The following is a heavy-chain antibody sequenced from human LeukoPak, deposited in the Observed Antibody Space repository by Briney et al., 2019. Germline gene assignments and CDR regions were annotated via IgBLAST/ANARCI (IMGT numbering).Heavy chain of an antibody. D-gene: IGHD3-10*01. CDR2: IYYSGST. CDR1: GGSISSSSYY. J-gene: IGHJ4*02. Sequence: SETLSLTCTVSGGSISSSSYYWGWIRQPPGKGLEWIGSIYYSGSTYYNPSLKSRVTISVDTSKNQFSLKLSSVTAADTAVYYCARPASNYYGSGSYDYWGQGTLVTVSS. CDR3: ARPASNYYGSGSYDY. V-gene: IGHV4-39*01.